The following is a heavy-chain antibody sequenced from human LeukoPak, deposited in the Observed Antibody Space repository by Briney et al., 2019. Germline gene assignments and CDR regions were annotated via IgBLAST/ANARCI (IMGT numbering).Heavy chain of an antibody. J-gene: IGHJ5*02. CDR2: VYTSGST. D-gene: IGHD3-10*01. V-gene: IGHV4-61*02. CDR3: ARGGYYGSGNDFRFDP. Sequence: SSETLSLTCTVSGGSISSGSYYWSWIRQPAGKGLEWIGRVYTSGSTNYNPSLKSRVTISVDTSKNQFSLKLKSVTAADTAVYYCARGGYYGSGNDFRFDPWGQGTLVTVSS. CDR1: GGSISSGSYY.